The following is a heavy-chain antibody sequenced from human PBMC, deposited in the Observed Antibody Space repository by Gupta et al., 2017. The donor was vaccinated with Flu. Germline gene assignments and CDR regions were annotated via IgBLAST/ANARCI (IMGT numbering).Heavy chain of an antibody. CDR1: SINSGNYF. J-gene: IGHJ4*02. D-gene: IGHD5-12*01. Sequence: SINSGNYFWAWIRQPPGKELEWIAIIFYTGTTLYNPSLESRVTISVDTSKNQFFLKLTSVTAADAAVYYCARQGGAGKFYEYFDFWGQGTLVSVSS. CDR2: IFYTGTT. V-gene: IGHV4-39*01. CDR3: ARQGGAGKFYEYFDF.